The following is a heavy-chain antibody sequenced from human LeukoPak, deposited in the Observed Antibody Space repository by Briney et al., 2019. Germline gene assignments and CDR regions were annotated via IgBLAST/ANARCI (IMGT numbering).Heavy chain of an antibody. CDR3: ARDAYYCSGGSCYAYYYYMDV. D-gene: IGHD2-15*01. Sequence: PSETLSLTCTVSGGSISSGSYYWSWIRQPAGKGLEWIGRINTSGSTNYNPSLKSRVTISVDTSKNQFSLKLSSVTAADTAVYYCARDAYYCSGGSCYAYYYYMDVWGKGTTVTISS. CDR2: INTSGST. CDR1: GGSISSGSYY. J-gene: IGHJ6*03. V-gene: IGHV4-61*02.